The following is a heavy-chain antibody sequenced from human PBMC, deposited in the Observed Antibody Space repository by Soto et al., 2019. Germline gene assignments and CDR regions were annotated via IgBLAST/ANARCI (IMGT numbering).Heavy chain of an antibody. CDR2: IYYSGRT. V-gene: IGHV4-39*01. CDR1: GESISSSSYY. CDR3: ARQRTTVVTQAYFDH. Sequence: LSLTCIVSGESISSSSYYWGWIRQPPGKGLEWIGSIYYSGRTYYNPSFKSRVTISIDTSKNQFSLKLSSVTATDTAVYYCARQRTTVVTQAYFDHWGQGALVTAPQ. D-gene: IGHD2-21*02. J-gene: IGHJ4*02.